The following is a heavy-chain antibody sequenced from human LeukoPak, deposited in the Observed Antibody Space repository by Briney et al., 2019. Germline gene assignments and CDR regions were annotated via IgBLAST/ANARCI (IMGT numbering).Heavy chain of an antibody. CDR3: ARDRVGATYLFDY. J-gene: IGHJ4*02. Sequence: GRSLRLSCAASGFTFSSYAMHWVRQAPGKGLEWVAVISYDGSNKYYADSVKGRFTISRDNSKNTLYLQMNSLRAEDAAVYYCARDRVGATYLFDYWGQGTLVTVSS. D-gene: IGHD1-26*01. CDR2: ISYDGSNK. CDR1: GFTFSSYA. V-gene: IGHV3-30-3*01.